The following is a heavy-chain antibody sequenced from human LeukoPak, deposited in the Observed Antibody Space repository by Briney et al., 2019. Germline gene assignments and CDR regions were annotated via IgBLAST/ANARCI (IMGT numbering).Heavy chain of an antibody. CDR1: GYTFTSYY. D-gene: IGHD2-15*01. J-gene: IGHJ6*02. CDR2: INPSGGST. V-gene: IGHV1-46*01. Sequence: GASVKVSCKASGYTFTSYYMHWVRQAPGQGLEWMGIINPSGGSTRYAQKFQGRVTMTRDTSTSTVYMEMSSLRSEDTAVYYCARAEIKYCSGGSCYSGYYYGMDVWGQGTTVTVSS. CDR3: ARAEIKYCSGGSCYSGYYYGMDV.